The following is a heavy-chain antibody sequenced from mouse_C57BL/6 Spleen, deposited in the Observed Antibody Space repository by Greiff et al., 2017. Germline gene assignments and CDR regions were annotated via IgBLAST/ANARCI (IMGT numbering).Heavy chain of an antibody. Sequence: QVQLQQPGAELVKPGASVKMSCKASGYTFTSYWITWVKQRPGQGLEWIGDLYPGSGRTNYTEKFKSKATLTVDTSSSTAYMQLSSLTSEDSAVYYCARANWDVYLDYWGQGTTLTVSS. CDR3: ARANWDVYLDY. CDR1: GYTFTSYW. CDR2: LYPGSGRT. D-gene: IGHD4-1*01. V-gene: IGHV1-55*01. J-gene: IGHJ2*01.